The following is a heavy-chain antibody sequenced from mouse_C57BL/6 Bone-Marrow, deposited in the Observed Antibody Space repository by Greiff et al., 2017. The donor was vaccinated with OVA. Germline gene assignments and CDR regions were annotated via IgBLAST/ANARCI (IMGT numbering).Heavy chain of an antibody. D-gene: IGHD2-3*01. J-gene: IGHJ1*03. CDR1: GYTFTSYW. CDR2: IHPSDSDT. V-gene: IGHV1-74*01. CDR3: AIGGYSF. Sequence: QVQLQQPGAELVKPGASVKVSCKASGYTFTSYWMHWVKQRPGQGLEGIGRIHPSDSDTNYNQKFKGKATLTVDKSSSAAYMQLSSLTSEDSAVYYCAIGGYSFWGTGTTVTVSS.